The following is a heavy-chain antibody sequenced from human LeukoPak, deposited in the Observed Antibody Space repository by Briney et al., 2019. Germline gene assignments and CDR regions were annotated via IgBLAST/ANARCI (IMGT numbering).Heavy chain of an antibody. CDR2: INPSGGST. CDR1: GYTFTSYY. V-gene: IGHV1-46*01. CDR3: ARDPYYGSGRYGYGMDV. Sequence: ASVKVSCKASGYTFTSYYMHWVRQAPGQGLEWMGIINPSGGSTSYAQKFQGRVTMTRDMSTSTVYMELSSLRSEDTAVYYCARDPYYGSGRYGYGMDVWGKGTTVTISS. D-gene: IGHD3-10*01. J-gene: IGHJ6*04.